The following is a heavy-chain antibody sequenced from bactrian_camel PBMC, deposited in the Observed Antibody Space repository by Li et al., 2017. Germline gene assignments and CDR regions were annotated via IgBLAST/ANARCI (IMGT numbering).Heavy chain of an antibody. CDR3: AAHMDRFICADEGRRKRPDFGV. Sequence: VQLVESGGGLVQAGGSLRPTCTATGFDHKDNCIGWLRQAPGKEREGVASIPTGRGAPYYVDSVKGRFTISQDNAKNTVYLQMNSLKADDTAMYYCAAHMDRFICADEGRRKRPDFGVWGQGTQVTVS. CDR1: GFDHKDNC. J-gene: IGHJ6*01. CDR2: IPTGRGAP. D-gene: IGHD1*01. V-gene: IGHV3S40*01.